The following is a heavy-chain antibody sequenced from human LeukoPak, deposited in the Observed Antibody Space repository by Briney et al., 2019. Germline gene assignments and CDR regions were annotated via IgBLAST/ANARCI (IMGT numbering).Heavy chain of an antibody. CDR3: ARDFIAAAGDDY. CDR2: IWYDGSNK. D-gene: IGHD6-13*01. V-gene: IGHV3-33*01. Sequence: GGSLRLSCAASGFTFSSYGMHWVCQGPRKGLEWVAVIWYDGSNKYYADSVKGRFTISRDNSKNTLYLQMNSLRAEDTAVYYCARDFIAAAGDDYWGQGTLVTVSS. J-gene: IGHJ4*02. CDR1: GFTFSSYG.